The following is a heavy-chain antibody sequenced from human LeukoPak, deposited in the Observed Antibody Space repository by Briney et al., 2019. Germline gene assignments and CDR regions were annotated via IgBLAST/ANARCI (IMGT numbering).Heavy chain of an antibody. D-gene: IGHD3-22*01. J-gene: IGHJ4*02. CDR2: ISSSSSYI. V-gene: IGHV3-21*01. Sequence: GGSLRLSCAASGFTFSSYSMNWVRQAPGKGLEWVSSISSSSSYIYYADSVKGRFTISRDNAENSLYLQMNSLRAEDTAVYYCARYYYDSSGYYPLDYWGQGTLVTVSS. CDR3: ARYYYDSSGYYPLDY. CDR1: GFTFSSYS.